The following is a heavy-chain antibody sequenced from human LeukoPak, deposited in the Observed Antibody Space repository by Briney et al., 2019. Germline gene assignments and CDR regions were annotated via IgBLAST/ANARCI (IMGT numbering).Heavy chain of an antibody. J-gene: IGHJ4*02. Sequence: SETLSLTCAVYGGSFSGYCWSWIRQPPGKGLEWIGEINHSGSTNYNPSLKSRVTISVDTSKNQFSLKLSSVTAADTAVYYCARGRRGYFDWLLSYWGQGTLVTVSS. V-gene: IGHV4-34*01. CDR1: GGSFSGYC. D-gene: IGHD3-9*01. CDR3: ARGRRGYFDWLLSY. CDR2: INHSGST.